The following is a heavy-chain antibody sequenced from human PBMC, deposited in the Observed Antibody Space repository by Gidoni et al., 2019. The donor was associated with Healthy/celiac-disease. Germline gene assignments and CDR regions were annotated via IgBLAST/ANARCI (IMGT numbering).Heavy chain of an antibody. V-gene: IGHV3-64*01. D-gene: IGHD3-22*01. CDR2: ISSNGGST. J-gene: IGHJ4*02. Sequence: EVQLVESGGGLVQPGGSLRLSCAASGFTFSSYAMHWVRQAPGKGLEYVSAISSNGGSTYYANSVKGRFTISRDNSKNTLYLQMGSLRAEDMAVYYCARVDSSGYYLDYWGQGTLVTVSS. CDR1: GFTFSSYA. CDR3: ARVDSSGYYLDY.